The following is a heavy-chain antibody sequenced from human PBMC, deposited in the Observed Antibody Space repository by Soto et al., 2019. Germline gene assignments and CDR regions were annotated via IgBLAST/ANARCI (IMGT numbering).Heavy chain of an antibody. J-gene: IGHJ5*02. Sequence: LRLSCAASGFTFSSYGMHWVRQAPGKGLEWVSVISGSGGNKYYADSVKGRFTISRDNSKNTLYLQMNSLRAEDTAVYYCAKESYCYDSSGYYSPWGQGTLVTVSS. V-gene: IGHV3-23*01. D-gene: IGHD3-22*01. CDR3: AKESYCYDSSGYYSP. CDR1: GFTFSSYG. CDR2: ISGSGGNK.